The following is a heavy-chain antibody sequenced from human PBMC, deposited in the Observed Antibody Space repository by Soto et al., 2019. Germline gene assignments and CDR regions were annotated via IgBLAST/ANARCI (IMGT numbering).Heavy chain of an antibody. J-gene: IGHJ4*02. CDR3: ARDAGIVGAYYFDY. Sequence: QVQLLESGPGLVKPSGTPSLTCNVSGDSISSYYWNWIRQPPGQGLEWIGYVYFSGNTKYNTSLESRVKISVDTSTNQFSLKLTSVTAADTAVYYCARDAGIVGAYYFDYWGRGILVTVSS. CDR1: GDSISSYY. D-gene: IGHD1-26*01. V-gene: IGHV4-59*01. CDR2: VYFSGNT.